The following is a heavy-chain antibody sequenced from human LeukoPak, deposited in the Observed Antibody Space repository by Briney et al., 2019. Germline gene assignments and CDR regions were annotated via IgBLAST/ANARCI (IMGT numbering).Heavy chain of an antibody. CDR2: ISGSGGST. Sequence: GGSLRLSCAASGFTFRSYAMSWARQAPGKGLEWVSAISGSGGSTYYADSVKGRFTISRDNSKNTLYLQMNSLRAEDTAVYYCAKGSHITMIVVVIRFDYWGQGTLVTVSS. D-gene: IGHD3-22*01. J-gene: IGHJ4*02. CDR1: GFTFRSYA. V-gene: IGHV3-23*01. CDR3: AKGSHITMIVVVIRFDY.